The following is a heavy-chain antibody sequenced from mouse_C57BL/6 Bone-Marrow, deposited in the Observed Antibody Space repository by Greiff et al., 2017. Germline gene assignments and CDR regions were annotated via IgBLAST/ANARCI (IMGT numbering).Heavy chain of an antibody. J-gene: IGHJ3*01. D-gene: IGHD1-1*01. CDR3: ARRGSYYYCSTAWFAD. Sequence: QVQLQQSGAELARPGASVKLSCKASGYTFTSYGISWVKQRPGQGLEWIGEIYPRSGNTYYNEKFKGKDTLTADKSSSTAYMELRCLTSKDSSVYFWARRGSYYYCSTAWFADWGQGTLVTVSA. CDR1: GYTFTSYG. CDR2: IYPRSGNT. V-gene: IGHV1-81*01.